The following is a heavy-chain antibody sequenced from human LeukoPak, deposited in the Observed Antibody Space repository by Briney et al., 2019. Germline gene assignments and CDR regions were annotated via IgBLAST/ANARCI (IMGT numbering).Heavy chain of an antibody. Sequence: SETLSLTCTVSGGSISSSSYYWGWIRQPPGKGLEWIGSIYYSGSTYYNPSLKSRVTISVDTSKNQFSLKLSSVTAADTAVYYRARLLVGTLYYFDYWGQGTLVTVSS. J-gene: IGHJ4*02. CDR3: ARLLVGTLYYFDY. D-gene: IGHD2-21*02. V-gene: IGHV4-39*01. CDR1: GGSISSSSYY. CDR2: IYYSGST.